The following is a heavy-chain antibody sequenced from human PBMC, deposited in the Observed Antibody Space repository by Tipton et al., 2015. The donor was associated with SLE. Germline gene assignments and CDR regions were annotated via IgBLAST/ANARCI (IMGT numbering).Heavy chain of an antibody. V-gene: IGHV4-59*01. CDR1: GGSISSYY. J-gene: IGHJ4*02. CDR2: IYYSGST. CDR3: AVGVLRFLEWLFFDY. Sequence: LRLSCTVSGGSISSYYWSWIRQPPGKGLEWIGYIYYSGSTDYNPSLKSRVTISVDTSKNQFSLKLSSVTAADTAVYYCAVGVLRFLEWLFFDYWGQGTLVTVSS. D-gene: IGHD3-3*01.